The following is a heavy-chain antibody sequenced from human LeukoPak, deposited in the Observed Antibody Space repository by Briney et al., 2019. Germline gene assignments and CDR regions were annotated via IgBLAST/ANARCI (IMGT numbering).Heavy chain of an antibody. D-gene: IGHD5-24*01. Sequence: PSETLSLTSALSLGSTSRYYWSSVPHPPRKGLELIGYIYCTGSTNYKTSLKSRVTISVDTSKNQFSLKLSSVTAADTAVYYCAREGLQTLDLWGRGTLVTVSS. CDR1: LGSTSRYY. V-gene: IGHV4-59*01. CDR2: IYCTGST. J-gene: IGHJ2*01. CDR3: AREGLQTLDL.